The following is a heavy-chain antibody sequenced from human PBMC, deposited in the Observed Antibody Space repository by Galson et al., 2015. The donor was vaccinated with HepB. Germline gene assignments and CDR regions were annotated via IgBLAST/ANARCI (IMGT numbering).Heavy chain of an antibody. CDR3: ARANFVTMVRGGRPYYYGMDV. CDR1: GDSVSSNSAA. J-gene: IGHJ6*02. D-gene: IGHD3-10*01. V-gene: IGHV6-1*01. CDR2: TYYRSKWYN. Sequence: CAISGDSVSSNSAAWNWIRQSPSRGLEWLGRTYYRSKWYNDYAVSVKSRITINPDTSKNQFSLQLNSVTPEDTAVYYCARANFVTMVRGGRPYYYGMDVWGQGTTVTVSS.